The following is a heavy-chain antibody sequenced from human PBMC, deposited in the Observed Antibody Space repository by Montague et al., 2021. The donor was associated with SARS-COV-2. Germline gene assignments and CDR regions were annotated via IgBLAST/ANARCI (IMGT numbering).Heavy chain of an antibody. CDR1: GFNFNIRA. CDR3: ARDSGDSHGDYYFDL. V-gene: IGHV3-30*04. CDR2: ISDDGRQR. D-gene: IGHD4-17*01. J-gene: IGHJ5*02. Sequence: SLRLSCAASGFNFNIRAIHWVRQAPGKGLEWVAVISDDGRQRFHSDSVRGRFTISRDNSNNTLYLQLNSLKYEDTAVYFCARDSGDSHGDYYFDLWGQGTLVIVSS.